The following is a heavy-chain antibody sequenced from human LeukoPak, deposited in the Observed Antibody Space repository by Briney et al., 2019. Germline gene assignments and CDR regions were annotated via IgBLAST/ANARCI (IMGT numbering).Heavy chain of an antibody. CDR1: GFSFSRYS. J-gene: IGHJ4*02. V-gene: IGHV3-21*06. Sequence: GGSLRLSCAASGFSFSRYSMNWVRQAPGKGLEWVSSISSSGSFISYADSMMGRFTISRDNAKNSLYLQMHSLRAEDTAVYYCAREGRGDYVDYWGQGILVTVPS. D-gene: IGHD2-15*01. CDR3: AREGRGDYVDY. CDR2: ISSSGSFI.